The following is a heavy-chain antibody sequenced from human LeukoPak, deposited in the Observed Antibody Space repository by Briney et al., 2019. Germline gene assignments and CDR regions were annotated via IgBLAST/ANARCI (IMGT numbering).Heavy chain of an antibody. J-gene: IGHJ4*02. CDR2: IIPIFGTA. D-gene: IGHD2-21*02. V-gene: IGHV1-69*05. CDR3: ARAIVAYCGGDCYSVHFDY. Sequence: ISWVRQAPGQGLEWMGGIIPIFGTANYAQKFQGRVTITTDESTSTAYMELSSLRSEDTAVYYCARAIVAYCGGDCYSVHFDYWGQGTLVTVSS.